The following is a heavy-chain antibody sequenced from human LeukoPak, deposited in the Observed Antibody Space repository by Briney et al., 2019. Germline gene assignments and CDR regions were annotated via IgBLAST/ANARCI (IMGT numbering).Heavy chain of an antibody. CDR3: ARATKIQLWSSWDY. D-gene: IGHD5-18*01. J-gene: IGHJ4*02. Sequence: SETLSLTCGVSGGSLSFYYWSWIRQSPGKGLEWIAEISQNGDSNYNMSLKSRVTISLDTSKNQFSLKLSSVTAADTAVYYCARATKIQLWSSWDYWGQGTLVTVSS. CDR2: ISQNGDS. CDR1: GGSLSFYY. V-gene: IGHV4-34*01.